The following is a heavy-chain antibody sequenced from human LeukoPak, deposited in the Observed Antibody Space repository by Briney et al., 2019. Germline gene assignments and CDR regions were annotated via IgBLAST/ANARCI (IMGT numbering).Heavy chain of an antibody. J-gene: IGHJ4*02. CDR3: TRVDDSSAKDY. D-gene: IGHD3-22*01. CDR1: GFTFGDYA. V-gene: IGHV3-49*03. Sequence: PGRSLRLSCTASGFTFGDYAMSWFRQAPGKGLEWVGFIRSKAYGGTTEYAASVKGRFTISRDDSKSIAYLQMNSLKTEDTAVYYCTRVDDSSAKDYWGQGTLVTVSS. CDR2: IRSKAYGGTT.